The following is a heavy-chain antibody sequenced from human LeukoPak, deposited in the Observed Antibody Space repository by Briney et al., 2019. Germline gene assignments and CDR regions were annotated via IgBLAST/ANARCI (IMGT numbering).Heavy chain of an antibody. V-gene: IGHV3-30-3*01. J-gene: IGHJ4*02. Sequence: GGSLRLSCAASGFTFSSYTMHWVRQAPGKGLEWVAVISYDGSNKYYADSVKGRFTISRGNSKNTLYLQMNSLRAEDTAVYYCTPTDQTLDFDYWGQGTLVTVSS. CDR3: TPTDQTLDFDY. CDR2: ISYDGSNK. CDR1: GFTFSSYT.